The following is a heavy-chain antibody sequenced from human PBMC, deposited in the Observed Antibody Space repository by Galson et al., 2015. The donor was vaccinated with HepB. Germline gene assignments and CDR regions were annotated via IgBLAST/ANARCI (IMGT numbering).Heavy chain of an antibody. V-gene: IGHV3-30-3*01. CDR2: ISYDGSNK. Sequence: SLRLSCAASGFTFSSYAMHWVRQAPGKGLEWVAVISYDGSNKYYADSVKGRFTISRDNSKNTLYLQMNSLRAEDTAVYYCARDWVTTLYYYYGMDVWGQGTTVTVSS. CDR1: GFTFSSYA. CDR3: ARDWVTTLYYYYGMDV. J-gene: IGHJ6*02. D-gene: IGHD4-17*01.